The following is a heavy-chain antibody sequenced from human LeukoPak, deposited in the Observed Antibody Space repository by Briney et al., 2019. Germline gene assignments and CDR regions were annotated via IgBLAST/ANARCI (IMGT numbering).Heavy chain of an antibody. J-gene: IGHJ6*03. Sequence: PSQTLSLTCTVSGDSISSGTSYWSWIRQPAGKGLEWIGHIYTTGSTHYNSSLKSRVTMSVDTSKNQFSLKLHSVTAADTAVYYCARDRGTSSSLGDFYYCMDVWGKGITVTVSS. CDR2: IYTTGST. CDR3: ARDRGTSSSLGDFYYCMDV. D-gene: IGHD6-19*01. V-gene: IGHV4-61*09. CDR1: GDSISSGTSY.